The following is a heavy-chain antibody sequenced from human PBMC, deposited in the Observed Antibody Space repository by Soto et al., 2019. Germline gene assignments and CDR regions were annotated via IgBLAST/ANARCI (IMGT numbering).Heavy chain of an antibody. J-gene: IGHJ5*02. CDR3: ARFLLLYSSGWYGWFDP. CDR1: SYW. D-gene: IGHD6-19*01. Sequence: SYWIGWVRQMPGKGLEWMGIIYPGDSDTRYSPSFQGQVTISADKSISTAYLQWSSLKASDTAMYYCARFLLLYSSGWYGWFDPWGQGTLVTVSS. V-gene: IGHV5-51*01. CDR2: IYPGDSDT.